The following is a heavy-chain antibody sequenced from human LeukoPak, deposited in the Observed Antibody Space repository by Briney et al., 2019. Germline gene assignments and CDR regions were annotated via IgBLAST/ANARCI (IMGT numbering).Heavy chain of an antibody. V-gene: IGHV1-8*01. CDR3: ARDSGSGWQGFDY. CDR1: GYTFTSYD. J-gene: IGHJ4*02. CDR2: MNPNSGNT. Sequence: GASVKVSCKASGYTFTSYDFNWLRQATGQGLEWMGWMNPNSGNTGYAQKFQGRVTMTRDTSISTAYMELSSLRSEDTAVYYCARDSGSGWQGFDYWGQGTLVTVSS. D-gene: IGHD6-19*01.